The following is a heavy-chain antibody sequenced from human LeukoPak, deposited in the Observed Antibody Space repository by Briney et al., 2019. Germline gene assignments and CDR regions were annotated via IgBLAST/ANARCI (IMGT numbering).Heavy chain of an antibody. V-gene: IGHV3-23*05. J-gene: IGHJ4*02. D-gene: IGHD4-11*01. CDR3: ARSVPDYTRFDF. Sequence: GGSLRLSCVASGFTFSDYAMNWVRRAPGKGLEWVSTFKTNYNQVYYAESVRGRFTISTDNSRNTAYLQMNSLRVVDTALYYCARSVPDYTRFDFWGQGALVTVSS. CDR2: FKTNYNQV. CDR1: GFTFSDYA.